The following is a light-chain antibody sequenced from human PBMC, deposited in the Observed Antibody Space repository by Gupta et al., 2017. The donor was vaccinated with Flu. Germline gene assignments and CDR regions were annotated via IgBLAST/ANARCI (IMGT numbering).Light chain of an antibody. CDR2: GKN. Sequence: QKVRITWQGDDLREDDASWYQQKPGEASVLVVYGKNIRHSGITDRVSGSSSGNTASVTITGAQAEDEAVYYCNSRDSTDNHEAVFGGGTKLTVL. J-gene: IGLJ2*01. CDR1: DLREDD. V-gene: IGLV3-19*01. CDR3: NSRDSTDNHEAV.